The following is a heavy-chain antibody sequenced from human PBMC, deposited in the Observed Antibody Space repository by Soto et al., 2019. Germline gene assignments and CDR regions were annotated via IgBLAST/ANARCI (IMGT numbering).Heavy chain of an antibody. CDR2: IYTSGST. J-gene: IGHJ4*02. CDR1: GGSLSSYY. D-gene: IGHD3-22*01. CDR3: ARDLTYYDSSGGYFDY. Sequence: QVQLQESGPGLVKPSETLSLTCTVSGGSLSSYYWSWLRQPAGKGLEWIGRIYTSGSTNYNPSLKSRFTMSVDTSKNQCSLKLSSVTAADTAVYYCARDLTYYDSSGGYFDYWGQGTLVTVSS. V-gene: IGHV4-4*07.